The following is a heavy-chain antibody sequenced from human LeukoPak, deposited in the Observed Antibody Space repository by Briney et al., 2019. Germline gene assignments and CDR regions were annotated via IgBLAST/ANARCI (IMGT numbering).Heavy chain of an antibody. V-gene: IGHV3-30*02. CDR1: GFTFSSYG. Sequence: RGSLRLSCAASGFTFSSYGMHWVRQAPGKGLEWAAFIRYDGSNKYYADSVKGRFTISRDNSKYTLSLQMNSLRAEDTAVYHCAKVDNWKYGHHDFWGQGTLVTVSS. D-gene: IGHD1-1*01. J-gene: IGHJ4*02. CDR2: IRYDGSNK. CDR3: AKVDNWKYGHHDF.